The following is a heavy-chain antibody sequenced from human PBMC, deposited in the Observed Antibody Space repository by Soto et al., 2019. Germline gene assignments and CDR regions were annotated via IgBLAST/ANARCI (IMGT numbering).Heavy chain of an antibody. CDR2: IYPGDSDT. J-gene: IGHJ4*02. CDR3: ARKVAVAGIGLDY. D-gene: IGHD6-19*01. CDR1: GYSFTSYW. V-gene: IGHV5-51*01. Sequence: GQSLKISCKGSGYSFTSYWIGWVRQMPGKGLEWMGIIYPGDSDTRYSPSFQGQVTISADKSISTAYLQWSSLKASDTAMYYCARKVAVAGIGLDYCGEGTLVTVSS.